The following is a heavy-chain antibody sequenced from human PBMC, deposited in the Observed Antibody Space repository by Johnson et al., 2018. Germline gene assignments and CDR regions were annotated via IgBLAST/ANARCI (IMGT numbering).Heavy chain of an antibody. Sequence: VQLVQSGGGVVQPGRSLRLSCAASGFTFSSYGMHWVRQAPGKGLEWVANIKQDGSEKYYVDSVKGRFTISRDNAKNSLYLEMNSRRAEDTAVYYWARDQSDREEDYYYYYMDVWGKGTTVTVSS. D-gene: IGHD1-26*01. J-gene: IGHJ6*03. CDR2: IKQDGSEK. CDR1: GFTFSSYG. V-gene: IGHV3-7*01. CDR3: ARDQSDREEDYYYYYMDV.